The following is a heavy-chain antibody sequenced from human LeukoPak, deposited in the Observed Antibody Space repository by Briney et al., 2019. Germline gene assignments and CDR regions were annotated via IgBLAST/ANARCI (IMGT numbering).Heavy chain of an antibody. CDR2: IHYSGTT. V-gene: IGHV4-59*01. J-gene: IGHJ4*02. Sequence: PSETLSLTCTVSGGSISAYYWSWIRQPPGKGLEWIGYIHYSGTTNYYPSLKSRVTIALDTSKNQFSLKLNSVTAADTAVYYCARFGTSSSRFYDQWGQGTLVTVSS. CDR3: ARFGTSSSRFYDQ. CDR1: GGSISAYY. D-gene: IGHD6-6*01.